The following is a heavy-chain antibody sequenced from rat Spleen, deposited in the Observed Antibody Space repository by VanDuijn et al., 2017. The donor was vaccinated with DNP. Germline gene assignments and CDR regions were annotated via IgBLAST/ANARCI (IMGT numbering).Heavy chain of an antibody. J-gene: IGHJ3*01. V-gene: IGHV5-31*01. Sequence: EVQLVESGGDLVQPGRSLKLSCVASGFTFNNYWMAWIRQVPGRRLEWVASIPYSGGTTYYPDSLKGRFTISRDNAKSCLYLHMNSLKSEDTATYYCARQRVMYTTATGFAYWGQGTLVTVSS. CDR1: GFTFNNYW. D-gene: IGHD1-6*01. CDR2: IPYSGGTT. CDR3: ARQRVMYTTATGFAY.